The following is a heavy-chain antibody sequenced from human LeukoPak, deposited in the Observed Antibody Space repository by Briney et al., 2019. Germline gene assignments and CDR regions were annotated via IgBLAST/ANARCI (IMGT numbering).Heavy chain of an antibody. CDR2: INHSGST. D-gene: IGHD2-21*02. V-gene: IGHV4-34*01. J-gene: IGHJ4*02. Sequence: SETLSLTCAVYGGSFSGYYWSWIRQPPGKGLEWIGEINHSGSTNYNPSLKSRVTISVDTSKNQFSLKLSSVTAADTAVYYCARAYCVGGCSVLHIYFDYWGQGTLVTVSS. CDR1: GGSFSGYY. CDR3: ARAYCVGGCSVLHIYFDY.